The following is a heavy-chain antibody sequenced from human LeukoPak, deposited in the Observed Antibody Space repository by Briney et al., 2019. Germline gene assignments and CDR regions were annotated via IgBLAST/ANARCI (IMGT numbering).Heavy chain of an antibody. J-gene: IGHJ5*02. D-gene: IGHD3-10*01. V-gene: IGHV5-51*01. CDR3: ARQFGSSRGNWFDP. CDR1: GFSFINSW. Sequence: GESLKISCKGSGFSFINSWIGWVRQMPGKGLGWMGVIYPGDSDTRYNPSFQGHVIISADKSITTAYLEWNSLKASDTAVYYCARQFGSSRGNWFDPWGQGTLVTVSS. CDR2: IYPGDSDT.